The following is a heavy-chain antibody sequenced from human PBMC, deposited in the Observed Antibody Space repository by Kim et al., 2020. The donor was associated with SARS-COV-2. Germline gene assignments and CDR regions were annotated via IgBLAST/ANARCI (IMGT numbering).Heavy chain of an antibody. CDR2: ISQSGNTI. CDR1: GFTFSDFY. J-gene: IGHJ5*02. D-gene: IGHD3-3*01. CDR3: ARDFGAWFDP. V-gene: IGHV3-11*01. Sequence: GGYLRLSCEASGFTFSDFYISWIRQAPGKVLEWISYISQSGNTIKYADSVKGRFTISRDNAKNSVYLHLKSVRVEDTALYYCARDFGAWFDPWGQGTLVTVSS.